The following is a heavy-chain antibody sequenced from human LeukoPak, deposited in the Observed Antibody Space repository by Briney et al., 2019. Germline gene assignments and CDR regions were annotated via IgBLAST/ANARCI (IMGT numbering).Heavy chain of an antibody. Sequence: GGSLRLSCAASGFTFSSYAMHWVRQAPGKGLEWVAVISYDGSNKYYADSVKGRFTISRDNSKNTLYLQMNSLRAEDTAVYYCARGVVPAATRGIFDYWGQGTLVTVSS. V-gene: IGHV3-30-3*01. J-gene: IGHJ4*02. D-gene: IGHD2-2*01. CDR1: GFTFSSYA. CDR2: ISYDGSNK. CDR3: ARGVVPAATRGIFDY.